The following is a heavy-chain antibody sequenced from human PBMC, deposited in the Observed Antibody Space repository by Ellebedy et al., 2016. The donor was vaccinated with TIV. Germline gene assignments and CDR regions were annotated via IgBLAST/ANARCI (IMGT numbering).Heavy chain of an antibody. CDR3: ARADHVGRSDY. J-gene: IGHJ4*02. Sequence: AASVKVSCKASGATFITYAFSWVRQAPGQGLEWMGGIIPIFGTTNYAQKFQGRVTITADESTSPAYMELGSLRSEDTAVYYCARADHVGRSDYWGQGTLVTVSS. CDR1: GATFITYA. D-gene: IGHD4-23*01. CDR2: IIPIFGTT. V-gene: IGHV1-69*13.